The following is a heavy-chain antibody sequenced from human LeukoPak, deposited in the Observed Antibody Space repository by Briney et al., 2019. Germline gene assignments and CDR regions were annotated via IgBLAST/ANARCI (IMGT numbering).Heavy chain of an antibody. V-gene: IGHV1-3*01. Sequence: ASVKVSCKASGYTFTSYAMHWVRQAPGQRLEWMGWINAGNGNTKYSQKFQGRVTITRDTSASTAYMELSSLRSEDTAVYYCASGLPYSGSGSYPELYYYYGMDVWGQGTTVTVSS. CDR3: ASGLPYSGSGSYPELYYYYGMDV. CDR1: GYTFTSYA. D-gene: IGHD3-10*01. CDR2: INAGNGNT. J-gene: IGHJ6*02.